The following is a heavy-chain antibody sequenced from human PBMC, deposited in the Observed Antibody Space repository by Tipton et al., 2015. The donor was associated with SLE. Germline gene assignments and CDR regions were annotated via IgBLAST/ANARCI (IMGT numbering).Heavy chain of an antibody. Sequence: QLVQSGAEVKKPGASVKVSCKASGYTFTSYGISWVRQAPGQGLEWMGWISAYNGNTNYAQKFQGRVTMTWDTSISTAYMELSSLRSDDTAVYYCGKVVVPGAPNWFDPWGQGTLVTVSS. D-gene: IGHD2-2*01. V-gene: IGHV1-18*01. CDR1: GYTFTSYG. J-gene: IGHJ5*02. CDR3: GKVVVPGAPNWFDP. CDR2: ISAYNGNT.